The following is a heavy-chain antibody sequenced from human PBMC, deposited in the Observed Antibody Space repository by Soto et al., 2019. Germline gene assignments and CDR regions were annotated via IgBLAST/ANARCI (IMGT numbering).Heavy chain of an antibody. CDR3: ARANDFYIVATIQGGRFDP. CDR2: INHSGST. V-gene: IGHV4-34*01. J-gene: IGHJ5*02. D-gene: IGHD5-12*01. CDR1: GGSFSGYY. Sequence: PSETLSLTCAVYGGSFSGYYWGWIRQPPGKXLEWIGEINHSGSTNYNPSLKSRVTISVDTSKNQFSLKLSSVTAADTAVYYCARANDFYIVATIQGGRFDPWGQGTLVTVSS.